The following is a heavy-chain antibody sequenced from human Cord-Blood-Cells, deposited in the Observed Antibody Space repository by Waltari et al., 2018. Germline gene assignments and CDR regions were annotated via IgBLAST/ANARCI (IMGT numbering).Heavy chain of an antibody. D-gene: IGHD4-4*01. CDR3: AKAYDYSNYFFDY. J-gene: IGHJ4*02. V-gene: IGHV3-23*01. CDR2: MSGSCGST. Sequence: EVQLLESGGGLVQPGGSLRLSCAASGFTFSSYAMSWVRQAPGKGLEWVSAMSGSCGSTYYAVTVKGRFTISRDNSKNTLYLQMNSLRAEDTAVYYCAKAYDYSNYFFDYWGQGTLVTVSS. CDR1: GFTFSSYA.